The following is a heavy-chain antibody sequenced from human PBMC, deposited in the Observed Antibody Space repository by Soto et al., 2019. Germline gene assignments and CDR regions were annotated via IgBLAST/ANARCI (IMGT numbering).Heavy chain of an antibody. D-gene: IGHD5-12*01. CDR2: IYSGGST. Sequence: EVQLVESGGGLVQPGGSLRLSCAAYRFTVSSNYLRWVRQAPGKGLEWVSVIYSGGSTYYADSVKGRFTISRDNSKNTLYLQMNSLRAEYTAVYYCARGLYSGWHYFDYWGQGTLVTVSS. CDR3: ARGLYSGWHYFDY. CDR1: RFTVSSNY. V-gene: IGHV3-66*01. J-gene: IGHJ4*02.